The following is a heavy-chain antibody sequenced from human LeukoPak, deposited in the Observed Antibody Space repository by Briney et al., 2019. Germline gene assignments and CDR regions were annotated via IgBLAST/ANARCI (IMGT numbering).Heavy chain of an antibody. CDR1: GFTFSSYS. J-gene: IGHJ4*02. CDR3: VVDIVVVPAASG. V-gene: IGHV3-21*01. Sequence: GGSLRLSCAASGFTFSSYSMNWVRQAPGKGLEWVSSISSSSSYIYYADSVKGRFTISRDNAKNSLYLQMNSLRAEDTAVYYCVVDIVVVPAASGWGQGTLVTVSS. D-gene: IGHD2-2*01. CDR2: ISSSSSYI.